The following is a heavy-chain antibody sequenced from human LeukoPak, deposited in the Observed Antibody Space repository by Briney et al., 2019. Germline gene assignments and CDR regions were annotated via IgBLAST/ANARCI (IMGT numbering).Heavy chain of an antibody. CDR1: GYSINSAYY. CDR2: ISHSGST. V-gene: IGHV4-38-2*01. CDR3: ARRDSYIAAAMQFVP. D-gene: IGHD6-13*01. Sequence: PSETLSLTCAVSGYSINSAYYWGWIRQPPGKGLEWIGTISHSGSTYYNPSLKSRVTISIDTSKNQFSLKLNSVTAADTAVYYCARRDSYIAAAMQFVPWGQGTLVTVSS. J-gene: IGHJ5*02.